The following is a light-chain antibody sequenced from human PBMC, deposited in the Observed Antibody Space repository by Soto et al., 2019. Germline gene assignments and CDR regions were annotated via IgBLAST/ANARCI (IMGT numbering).Light chain of an antibody. CDR2: DVD. J-gene: IGLJ1*01. Sequence: QSVLTQPASVSGSPGQSITISCTGTSSDVGGYNYVSWYQQYPGKAPKVVIYDVDNRPSGVSHRFSGSKSGNTASLTISGLQAEDEADYYCSSYKSSSTRVFGTGTKVTVL. CDR1: SSDVGGYNY. V-gene: IGLV2-14*03. CDR3: SSYKSSSTRV.